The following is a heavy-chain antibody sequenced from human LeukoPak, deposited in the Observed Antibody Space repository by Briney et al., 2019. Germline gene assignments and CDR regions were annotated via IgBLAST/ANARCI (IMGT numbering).Heavy chain of an antibody. V-gene: IGHV4-4*09. D-gene: IGHD6-25*01. CDR3: ARHAADYYYMDV. J-gene: IGHJ6*03. CDR2: IHTSGDT. CDR1: GDSIRNYY. Sequence: SETLSLTCTVSGDSIRNYYWSWIRQPPGKGLEWIAFIHTSGDTNYNPSLKTRATISVDMSKNQFFLRLGSVTAADTAVYYCARHAADYYYMDVWGQGTTVTVSS.